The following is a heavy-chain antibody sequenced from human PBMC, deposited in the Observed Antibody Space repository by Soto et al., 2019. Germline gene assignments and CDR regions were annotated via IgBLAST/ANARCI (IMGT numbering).Heavy chain of an antibody. CDR3: VRDSPSVRTIRVYDGIDY. CDR2: ITPLLDTT. D-gene: IGHD2-8*01. CDR1: AGTFSYDI. J-gene: IGHJ4*02. V-gene: IGHV1-69*08. Sequence: QVQLGQSGAEVTKPGSSVKVSCKTYAGTFSYDIITWVRQSTGQGLEWMGRITPLLDTTTYPQTSQGRLTITADKSTGTAYMELNSLRSEYTAVSSCVRDSPSVRTIRVYDGIDYWGAGTLGTVSA.